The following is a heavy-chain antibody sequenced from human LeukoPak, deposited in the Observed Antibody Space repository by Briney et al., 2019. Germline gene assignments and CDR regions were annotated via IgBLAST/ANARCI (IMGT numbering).Heavy chain of an antibody. J-gene: IGHJ4*02. CDR2: INSDGSST. CDR1: GFTFSSYW. CDR3: ARLSRSYYYDSSGSAYFDY. V-gene: IGHV3-74*01. D-gene: IGHD3-22*01. Sequence: GGSLRLPCAASGFTFSSYWMHWVRQAPGKGLVWVSRINSDGSSTSYADSVKGRFTISRDNAKNTLYLQMNSLRAEDTAVYYCARLSRSYYYDSSGSAYFDYWGQGTLVTVSS.